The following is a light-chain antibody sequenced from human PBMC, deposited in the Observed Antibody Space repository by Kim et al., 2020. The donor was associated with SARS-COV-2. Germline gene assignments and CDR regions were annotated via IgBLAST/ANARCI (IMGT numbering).Light chain of an antibody. CDR1: QSVSSN. J-gene: IGKJ1*01. CDR3: QQYNNWRWT. V-gene: IGKV3-15*01. CDR2: GAS. Sequence: VSLGERATLSCRASQSVSSNLAWYQQKPGQAPRLLIYGASTRATGIPARFSGSGSGTEFTLTISSLQSEDFAVYYCQQYNNWRWTFGQGTKVDIK.